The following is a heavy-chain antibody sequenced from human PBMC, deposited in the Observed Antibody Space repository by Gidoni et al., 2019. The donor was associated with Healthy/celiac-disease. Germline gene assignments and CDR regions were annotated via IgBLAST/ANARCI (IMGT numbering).Heavy chain of an antibody. CDR2: SRSKANSYAT. Sequence: EVQLVASGGGLVQPGGSLKLSCAASGFPFSGSAMPLVRQASGKGLEWVGRSRSKANSYATAYAASVKGRFTISRDDSKNTAYLQMNSLKTEDTAVYYCTRREVVGATAPFDYWGQGTLVTVSS. J-gene: IGHJ4*02. CDR1: GFPFSGSA. CDR3: TRREVVGATAPFDY. V-gene: IGHV3-73*01. D-gene: IGHD1-26*01.